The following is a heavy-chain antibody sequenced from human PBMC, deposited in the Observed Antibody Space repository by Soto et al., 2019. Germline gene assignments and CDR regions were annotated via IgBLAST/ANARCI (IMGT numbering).Heavy chain of an antibody. CDR2: IYYSGGA. CDR1: GGSISSGDYY. V-gene: IGHV4-30-4*01. Sequence: PSETLSLTCTVSGGSISSGDYYWSWIRQPPGKGLEWIGYIYYSGGAYYNPSLKSRVTIAVDTSKNQFSLKLSSVTAADTAVYYCARRRYSYGYDYWGQGTLVTVSS. D-gene: IGHD5-18*01. J-gene: IGHJ4*02. CDR3: ARRRYSYGYDY.